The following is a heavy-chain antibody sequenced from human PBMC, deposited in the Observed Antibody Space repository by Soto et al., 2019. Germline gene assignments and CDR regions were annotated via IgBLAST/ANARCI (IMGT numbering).Heavy chain of an antibody. V-gene: IGHV3-48*02. CDR3: ARDVCSGGSCLTFY. D-gene: IGHD2-15*01. CDR1: GFTFSSYS. Sequence: EVQLVESGGGLVQPGGSLRLSCAASGFTFSSYSMNWVRQAPGKGLEWVSYISFSSSIHYADSVRGRFTISRDNAKNSLYLQMNSLRDEDTAVYYCARDVCSGGSCLTFYWGQGTLVTVSS. CDR2: ISFSSSI. J-gene: IGHJ4*02.